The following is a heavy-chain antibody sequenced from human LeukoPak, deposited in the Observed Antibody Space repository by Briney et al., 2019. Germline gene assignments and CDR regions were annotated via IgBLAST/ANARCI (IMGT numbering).Heavy chain of an antibody. CDR2: ISGSGGST. Sequence: ETLSLTCAVYGGSFSGYYWSWIRQPPGKGLEWVSAISGSGGSTYYADSVKGRFTISRDNSKNTLYLQMNSLRAEDTAVYYCAKDRRDFDYWGQGTLVTVSS. V-gene: IGHV3-23*01. CDR1: GGSFSGYY. CDR3: AKDRRDFDY. J-gene: IGHJ4*02.